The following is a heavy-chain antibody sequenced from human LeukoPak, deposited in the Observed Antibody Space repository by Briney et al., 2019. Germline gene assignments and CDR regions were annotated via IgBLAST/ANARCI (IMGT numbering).Heavy chain of an antibody. CDR2: IYYSGST. Sequence: YPSETLSLTCTVSGGSISRYYWSWIPQPPGKGLEWIGYIYYSGSTNYNPSLKSRVTISVDTSKNQFSLKLSSVTAADTAVYYCARLRRVTYGSGSYHYYYYMDVWGKGTTVTISS. J-gene: IGHJ6*03. CDR1: GGSISRYY. CDR3: ARLRRVTYGSGSYHYYYYMDV. D-gene: IGHD3-10*01. V-gene: IGHV4-59*01.